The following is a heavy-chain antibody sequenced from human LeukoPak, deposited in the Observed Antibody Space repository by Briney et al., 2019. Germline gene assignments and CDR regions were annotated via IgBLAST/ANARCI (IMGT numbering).Heavy chain of an antibody. CDR1: GFTFSDHY. J-gene: IGHJ4*02. CDR3: ARDLSSLAARPMGSDC. Sequence: GGSLRLSCVASGFTFSDHYMSWIRQAPGKGLEWLSYISNDGTTIYYADSVKGRFTISRDNAKNSLYLQMNSLRAEDTAVYYCARDLSSLAARPMGSDCWGQGTVVSVSS. V-gene: IGHV3-11*04. CDR2: ISNDGTTI. D-gene: IGHD6-6*01.